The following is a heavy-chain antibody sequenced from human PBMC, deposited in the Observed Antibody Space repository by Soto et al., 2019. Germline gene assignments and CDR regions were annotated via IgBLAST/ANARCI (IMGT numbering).Heavy chain of an antibody. CDR2: IYYSGST. CDR3: ARAKAGTTYLDY. Sequence: PSETLSLTCTVSGGSVSSGSYYWSWIRQPPGKGLEWIGYIYYSGSTNYNPSLKSRVTISVDTSKNQFSLKLSSVTAADTAVYYCARAKAGTTYLDYWGQGTLVTVSS. CDR1: GGSVSSGSYY. J-gene: IGHJ4*02. D-gene: IGHD1-7*01. V-gene: IGHV4-61*01.